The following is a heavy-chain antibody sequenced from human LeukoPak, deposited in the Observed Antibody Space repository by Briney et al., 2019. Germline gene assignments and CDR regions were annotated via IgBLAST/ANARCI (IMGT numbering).Heavy chain of an antibody. D-gene: IGHD3-9*01. V-gene: IGHV4-59*08. CDR2: IYYSGST. CDR1: GGSISSYY. J-gene: IGHJ4*02. CDR3: ASLIGGYYDILTGYYRGGNYFDY. Sequence: SETLSLTCTVSGGSISSYYWSWIRQPPGKGLEWIGYIYYSGSTNYNPSLKSRVTISVDTSKNQFSLKLSSVTAADTAVYYCASLIGGYYDILTGYYRGGNYFDYWGQGTLVTVSS.